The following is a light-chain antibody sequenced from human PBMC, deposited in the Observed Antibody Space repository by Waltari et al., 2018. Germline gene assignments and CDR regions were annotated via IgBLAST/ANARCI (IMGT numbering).Light chain of an antibody. CDR3: AVWDDSLGGV. CDR1: TSHIGRNH. J-gene: IGLJ3*02. Sequence: QSVLTQPPSESGTPGPRSTVPWSVTTSHIGRNHANWYQQTPGTAPKLLIYTDNQGPSGVPDRFSASKSGTSASLAITGLQSEDEAHYYCAVWDDSLGGVFGGGTKLTVL. CDR2: TDN. V-gene: IGLV1-44*01.